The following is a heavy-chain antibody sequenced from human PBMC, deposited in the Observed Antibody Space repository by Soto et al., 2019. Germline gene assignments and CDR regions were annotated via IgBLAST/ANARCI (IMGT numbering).Heavy chain of an antibody. CDR3: ARGARYSSGCGAFDI. Sequence: QPGGSLRLSCAASGFTFSDHYMDWVRQAPGKGLEWVGRTRNKANSYTTEYAASVKGRFTISRDDSKNSLYLQMNSLKTEDTAVYYCARGARYSSGCGAFDIWGQGTMVTVSS. CDR1: GFTFSDHY. J-gene: IGHJ3*02. CDR2: TRNKANSYTT. D-gene: IGHD6-19*01. V-gene: IGHV3-72*01.